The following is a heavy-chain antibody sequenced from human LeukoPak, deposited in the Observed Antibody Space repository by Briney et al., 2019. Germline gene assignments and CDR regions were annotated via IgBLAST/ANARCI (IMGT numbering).Heavy chain of an antibody. CDR1: GGSISSYY. D-gene: IGHD5-12*01. J-gene: IGHJ4*02. Sequence: ETLSLTCTVSGGSISSYYWSWVRQAPGKGLEWVSAISGSGGSTYYADSVKGRFTISRDNSKNTLYLQMNSLRAEDTAVYYCAKTYSGYDSLSDFDYWGQGTLVTVSS. CDR3: AKTYSGYDSLSDFDY. V-gene: IGHV3-23*01. CDR2: ISGSGGST.